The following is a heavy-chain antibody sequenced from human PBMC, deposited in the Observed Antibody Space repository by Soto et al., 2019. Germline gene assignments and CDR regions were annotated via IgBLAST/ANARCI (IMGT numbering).Heavy chain of an antibody. CDR2: TRNKANSYTT. CDR3: ARGALDMLSGYWAPDDAFDI. D-gene: IGHD3-9*01. V-gene: IGHV3-72*01. CDR1: GFTFSDHY. J-gene: IGHJ3*02. Sequence: EVQLVESGGGLVQPGGSLRLSCAASGFTFSDHYMDWVRQAPGKGLEWVGRTRNKANSYTTEYAASVKGRFTISRDDSKNSLYLEMNSLKSEDTAVYYFARGALDMLSGYWAPDDAFDIWGQGTMVTVSS.